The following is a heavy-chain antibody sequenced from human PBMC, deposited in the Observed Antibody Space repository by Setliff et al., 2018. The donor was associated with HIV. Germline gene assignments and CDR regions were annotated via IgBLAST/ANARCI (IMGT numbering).Heavy chain of an antibody. D-gene: IGHD6-6*01. Sequence: ASVKVSCKASNYTFSTCAITWVRQAPGQGLEWMGWISTYYGSTKYEQKFQGGVTMTTDLSTSTAHMELRSLRSDDTAVYYCARDPTYISSWPGHAFDIWGQGTMVTVSS. V-gene: IGHV1-18*01. CDR2: ISTYYGST. CDR3: ARDPTYISSWPGHAFDI. J-gene: IGHJ3*02. CDR1: NYTFSTCA.